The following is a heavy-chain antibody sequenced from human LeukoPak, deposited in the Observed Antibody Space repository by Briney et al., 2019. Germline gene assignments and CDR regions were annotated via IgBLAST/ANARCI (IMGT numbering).Heavy chain of an antibody. Sequence: GGSLRLSCAASGFTFRNYGMSWVRQAPGKGLEWVSAISGDAADIFYADSAKGRFTISRDNPKNTLYLQLNSLRAEDTAVYYCAKRPSKAYSSSWYEFDPWGQGTLVTVSS. CDR2: ISGDAADI. CDR1: GFTFRNYG. D-gene: IGHD6-13*01. CDR3: AKRPSKAYSSSWYEFDP. J-gene: IGHJ5*02. V-gene: IGHV3-23*01.